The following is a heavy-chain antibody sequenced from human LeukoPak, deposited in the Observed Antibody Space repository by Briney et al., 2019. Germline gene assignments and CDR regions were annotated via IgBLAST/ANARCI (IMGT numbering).Heavy chain of an antibody. J-gene: IGHJ4*02. CDR2: IYPMLGVD. CDR3: AREGSGTSSPMAY. V-gene: IGHV1-69*04. CDR1: GGSFITYA. D-gene: IGHD1-14*01. Sequence: ASVKVSCKASGGSFITYAVSWVRQAPGQGLEWMGRIYPMLGVDNYAQRFQGRVTITADKSTGTAYTELNSLTSEDTAVYYCAREGSGTSSPMAYWGQGTLVTVSS.